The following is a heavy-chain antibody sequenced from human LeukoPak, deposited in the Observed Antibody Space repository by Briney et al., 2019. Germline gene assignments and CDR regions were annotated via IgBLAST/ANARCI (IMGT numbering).Heavy chain of an antibody. V-gene: IGHV5-51*01. Sequence: GESLRISCKGSGYSFTSYWIGWVRQMPGKGLEWMGIIYPGDSDTRYSPSFQGQVTISADKSISTAYLQWSSLKASDTAMYYCARGMDSSGWFFDYWGQGALVTVSS. D-gene: IGHD6-19*01. J-gene: IGHJ4*02. CDR3: ARGMDSSGWFFDY. CDR2: IYPGDSDT. CDR1: GYSFTSYW.